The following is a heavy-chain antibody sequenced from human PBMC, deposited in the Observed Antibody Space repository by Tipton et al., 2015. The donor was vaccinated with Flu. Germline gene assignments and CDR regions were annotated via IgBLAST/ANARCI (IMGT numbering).Heavy chain of an antibody. CDR1: GGSISSTTYY. V-gene: IGHV4-39*01. CDR3: ARGSLRWCRGVPDY. D-gene: IGHD4-23*01. CDR2: VYYSGST. J-gene: IGHJ4*02. Sequence: TLSLTCTVSGGSISSTTYYWGWIRQPPGKGLEWIGSVYYSGSTYYNPSLKSRVTISVDTSKNQFYLKLSSVTAADTAVYYCARGSLRWCRGVPDYWGQGTLVTVSS.